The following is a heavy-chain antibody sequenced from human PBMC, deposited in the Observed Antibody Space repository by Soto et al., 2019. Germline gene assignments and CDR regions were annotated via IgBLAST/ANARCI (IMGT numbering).Heavy chain of an antibody. D-gene: IGHD3-10*01. V-gene: IGHV3-74*01. CDR3: ADSWLPTSY. CDR2: ISPDGRTT. CDR1: GFSFSHYW. J-gene: IGHJ4*02. Sequence: GGSLRLSCAASGFSFSHYWRHWVRQAPGKGLVWVSRISPDGRTTTHADSVKGRFTISRDNAKSTLYLQMNSLTVEDGAVYYCADSWLPTSYWGPGTLVTVYS.